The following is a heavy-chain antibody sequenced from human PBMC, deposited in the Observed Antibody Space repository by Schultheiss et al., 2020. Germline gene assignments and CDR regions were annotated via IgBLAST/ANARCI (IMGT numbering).Heavy chain of an antibody. V-gene: IGHV4-30-2*01. D-gene: IGHD6-6*01. CDR2: IYHSGST. CDR3: AREPLPEDISSSRHYYYGMDV. J-gene: IGHJ6*02. CDR1: GGSISSGGYY. Sequence: SETLSLTCTVSGGSISSGGYYWSWIRQPPGKGLEWIGYIYHSGSTNYNPSLKSRVTISVDTSKNQFSLKLSSVTAADTAVYYCAREPLPEDISSSRHYYYGMDVWGQGTTVTVSS.